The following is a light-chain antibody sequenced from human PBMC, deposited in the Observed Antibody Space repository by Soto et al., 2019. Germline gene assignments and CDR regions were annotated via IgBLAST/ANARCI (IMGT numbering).Light chain of an antibody. CDR2: DPS. J-gene: IGKJ1*01. CDR3: QQYENYWT. Sequence: DIQMTQSPSTLSASVGDRVTITCRASQSISTWLAWYQQKPGKAPKLLIYDPSSLESGVPSRFSRSGSGTEFSLTISNLQPDDCATYYCQQYENYWTFGQGTKVDIK. CDR1: QSISTW. V-gene: IGKV1-5*01.